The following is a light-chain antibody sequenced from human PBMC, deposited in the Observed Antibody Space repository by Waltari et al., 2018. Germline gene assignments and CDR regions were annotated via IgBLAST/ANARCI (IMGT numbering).Light chain of an antibody. V-gene: IGLV3-19*01. CDR1: SLRSYY. J-gene: IGLJ3*02. CDR2: DKN. Sequence: TQDPAVSVAMGQTVRITCQGDSLRSYYASWYRQSPGQAPILVMYDKNNRPSGVPDRFSGSSSDNTASLTITGAQAEDEAYYYCHSRDASGVGGTFGGGTKLTVL. CDR3: HSRDASGVGGT.